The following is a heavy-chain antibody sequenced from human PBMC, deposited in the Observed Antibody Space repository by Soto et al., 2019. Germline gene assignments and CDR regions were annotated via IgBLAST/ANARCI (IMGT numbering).Heavy chain of an antibody. CDR2: IYYSGST. CDR3: ATEREYYDILTGYSSFDY. D-gene: IGHD3-9*01. CDR1: GGSISSSSYY. V-gene: IGHV4-39*01. J-gene: IGHJ4*02. Sequence: SETLSLTCTVSGGSISSSSYYWGWIRQPPGKGLEWIGSIYYSGSTYYNPSLKSRVTISVDTSKNQFSLKLSSVTAADTAVYYCATEREYYDILTGYSSFDYWGQGTLVTVSS.